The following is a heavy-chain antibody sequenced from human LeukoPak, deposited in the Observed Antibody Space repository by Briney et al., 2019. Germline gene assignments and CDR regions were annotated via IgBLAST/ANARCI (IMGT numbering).Heavy chain of an antibody. V-gene: IGHV3-7*01. CDR2: IKQDGSEK. D-gene: IGHD3-10*01. CDR1: GFTFSSYW. CDR3: ARSYYFNWFDP. Sequence: GGSLRLYCAASGFTFSSYWMSWVRQAPGKGLKWVANIKQDGSEKYYVDSVKGRFTISRDNAKNSLYLQMSSLRAEDTAVYYCARSYYFNWFDPWGQGTLVTVSS. J-gene: IGHJ5*02.